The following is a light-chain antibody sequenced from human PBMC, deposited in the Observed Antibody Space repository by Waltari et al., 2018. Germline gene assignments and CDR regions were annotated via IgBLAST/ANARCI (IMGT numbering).Light chain of an antibody. V-gene: IGLV4-69*01. Sequence: QLVLTQSPSASASLGASVKLTCTLSSGHSSNIIAWHQQQPEKGPGYLMKVNSDGSHSKGDGIPDRFSGYGSGAERYLTISSVQAEEEADYYCQTGGHGTWVFGGGTKLTVL. J-gene: IGLJ3*02. CDR1: SGHSSNI. CDR3: QTGGHGTWV. CDR2: VNSDGSH.